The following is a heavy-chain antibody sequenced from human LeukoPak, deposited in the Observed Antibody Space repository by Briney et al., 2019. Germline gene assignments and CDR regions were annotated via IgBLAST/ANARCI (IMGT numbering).Heavy chain of an antibody. CDR2: ISSSSDYI. Sequence: GGSLRLPCAASGFIFSSYSINWVRQAPGKGLEWVSFISSSSDYIHHADSVKGRFTISRDNSKNTLYLQMNSLRAEDTAVYYCARAYGSYQPEYYFDYWGQGTLVTVSS. J-gene: IGHJ4*02. CDR3: ARAYGSYQPEYYFDY. D-gene: IGHD1-26*01. CDR1: GFIFSSYS. V-gene: IGHV3-21*04.